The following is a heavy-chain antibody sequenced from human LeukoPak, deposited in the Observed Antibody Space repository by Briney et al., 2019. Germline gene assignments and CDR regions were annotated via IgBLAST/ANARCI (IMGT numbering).Heavy chain of an antibody. CDR1: GFTFSSYA. J-gene: IGHJ4*02. V-gene: IGHV3-23*01. CDR3: AKWDYDILTGYPDY. CDR2: ISGSGGST. D-gene: IGHD3-9*01. Sequence: GGSLRLSCAASGFTFSSYAMSWVRQAPGKGLEWVSAISGSGGSTYYADSVKGRFTISRDNSKNTLYLQMNSLRAEDTAVYYCAKWDYDILTGYPDYWGQGTLVTVSS.